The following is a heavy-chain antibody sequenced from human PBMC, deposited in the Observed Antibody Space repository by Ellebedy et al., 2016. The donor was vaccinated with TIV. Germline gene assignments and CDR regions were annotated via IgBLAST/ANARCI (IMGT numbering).Heavy chain of an antibody. J-gene: IGHJ3*02. Sequence: SETLSLTCTVSGYSISSGNYWGWIRQPPGKGLEWIGSMFHSGSTYYNPSLKRRVTMSVDTSKNQFSLKLSSVTAADTAVYYCATFRNLDAFDIWGQGTMVTVSS. CDR2: MFHSGST. CDR1: GYSISSGNY. CDR3: ATFRNLDAFDI. V-gene: IGHV4-38-2*02.